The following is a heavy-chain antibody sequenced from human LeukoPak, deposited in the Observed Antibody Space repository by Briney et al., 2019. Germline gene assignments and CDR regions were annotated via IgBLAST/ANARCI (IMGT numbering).Heavy chain of an antibody. D-gene: IGHD6-25*01. J-gene: IGHJ4*02. Sequence: GGSLRLSCAASGFTVNNAWMSWVRQAPGKGLEWVARIKSKADGGTTDYTAPMKGRFTISRDDSKSTLYLQMNSLKTEDTAVYYCAASIAAPGAFDYWGQGTLVTVSS. CDR2: IKSKADGGTT. CDR1: GFTVNNAW. V-gene: IGHV3-15*01. CDR3: AASIAAPGAFDY.